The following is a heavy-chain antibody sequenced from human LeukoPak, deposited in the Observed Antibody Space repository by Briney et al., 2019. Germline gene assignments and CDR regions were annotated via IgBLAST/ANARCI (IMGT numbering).Heavy chain of an antibody. Sequence: SETLSLTCTVSGGSISSYYWSWIRQPAGKGLEWIGRIYTSGSTNYNPSLKSRVTMSVDTSKNQFSLKLSSVTAADTAVYYCAREAYYDFWSGYYTYYYYMDVWGKGTTVTVSS. J-gene: IGHJ6*03. CDR2: IYTSGST. D-gene: IGHD3-3*01. CDR1: GGSISSYY. CDR3: AREAYYDFWSGYYTYYYYMDV. V-gene: IGHV4-4*07.